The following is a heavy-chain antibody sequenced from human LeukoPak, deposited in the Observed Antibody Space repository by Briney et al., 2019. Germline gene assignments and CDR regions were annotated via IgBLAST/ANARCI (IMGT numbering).Heavy chain of an antibody. CDR2: IRYDGSNK. V-gene: IGHV3-30*02. J-gene: IGHJ4*02. CDR3: AKDHSSWRRSPTDPSWDDY. Sequence: GGSLRLSCAASGFTFSSYGMHWVRQAPGQGLEWVAFIRYDGSNKYYGDSVKGRFTISRDNSKNTLYLQMNSLRVEDMAVYYCAKDHSSWRRSPTDPSWDDYGGQGTLVTVSS. D-gene: IGHD2/OR15-2a*01. CDR1: GFTFSSYG.